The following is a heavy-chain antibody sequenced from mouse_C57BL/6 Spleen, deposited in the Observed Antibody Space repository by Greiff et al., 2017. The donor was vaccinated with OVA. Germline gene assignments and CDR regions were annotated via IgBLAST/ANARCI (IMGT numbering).Heavy chain of an antibody. J-gene: IGHJ1*03. D-gene: IGHD1-1*01. CDR1: GFSFTSYG. V-gene: IGHV2-2*01. CDR3: ARESGSSYWYFDV. Sequence: VKLMESGPGLVQPSQSLSITCTVSGFSFTSYGVHWVRQSPGKGLEWLGVIWSGGSTDYNAAFISRLSISKDNSKSQVFFKMNSLQADDTAIYYCARESGSSYWYFDVWGTGTTVTVSS. CDR2: IWSGGST.